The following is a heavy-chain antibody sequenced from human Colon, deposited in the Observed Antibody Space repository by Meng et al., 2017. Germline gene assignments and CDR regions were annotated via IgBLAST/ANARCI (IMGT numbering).Heavy chain of an antibody. Sequence: VPLQEPGPGLVRPSETLSLTCTVSGGSVTITGYYWSWIRQSPGKGLEWIGYIYYTGTTNYNPSLKSRVTISVDTSKNQFSLKLSSVTPADTAVYFCARDNLLTSGSRFCFDYWGQGALVTVSS. V-gene: IGHV4-61*08. J-gene: IGHJ4*02. CDR1: GGSVTITGYY. CDR3: ARDNLLTSGSRFCFDY. D-gene: IGHD6-19*01. CDR2: IYYTGTT.